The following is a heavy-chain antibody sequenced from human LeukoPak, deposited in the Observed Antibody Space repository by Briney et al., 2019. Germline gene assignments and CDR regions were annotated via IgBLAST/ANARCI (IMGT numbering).Heavy chain of an antibody. Sequence: SETLSLTCAVYGGSFSAYYWSWIRQPPGKGLEWIGEINHSGSTNYNPSLKSRVNISVDTSKNQSSLKLSSVTAADTAVYYCARVVGGDRIVGSYDYWGQGTLVTVSS. V-gene: IGHV4-34*01. D-gene: IGHD3-22*01. CDR1: GGSFSAYY. J-gene: IGHJ4*02. CDR3: ARVVGGDRIVGSYDY. CDR2: INHSGST.